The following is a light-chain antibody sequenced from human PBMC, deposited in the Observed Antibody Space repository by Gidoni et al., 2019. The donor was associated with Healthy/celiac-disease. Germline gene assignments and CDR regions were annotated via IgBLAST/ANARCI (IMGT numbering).Light chain of an antibody. CDR3: QSYDSSNPVV. CDR2: EDN. V-gene: IGLV6-57*01. Sequence: NFMLTQPHSVSESPGQTVTISCTRSSGRIASNYVQWYQQRPGSSPTTVIYEDNQRPSGVPDRFSGSIDSSSNSASLTISGLKTEDEADYYCQSYDSSNPVVFGGGTKLTVL. J-gene: IGLJ2*01. CDR1: SGRIASNY.